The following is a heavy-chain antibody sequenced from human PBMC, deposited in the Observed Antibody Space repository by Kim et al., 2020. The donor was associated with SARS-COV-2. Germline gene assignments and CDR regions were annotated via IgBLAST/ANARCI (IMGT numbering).Heavy chain of an antibody. Sequence: YADSVKGRFTVSRDNARNTLYLQMNSLRAEDTALYYCVRGVYYYDPNAFGSWGQGTLVTVSP. CDR3: VRGVYYYDPNAFGS. D-gene: IGHD3-22*01. V-gene: IGHV3-74*01. J-gene: IGHJ5*02.